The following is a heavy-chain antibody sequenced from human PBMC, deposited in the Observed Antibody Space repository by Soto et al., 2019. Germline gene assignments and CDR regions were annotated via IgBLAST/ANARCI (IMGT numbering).Heavy chain of an antibody. CDR3: ARARGIPVAGPYFAY. D-gene: IGHD6-19*01. CDR2: MYYSGST. J-gene: IGHJ4*02. V-gene: IGHV4-59*01. CDR1: GGSISSYY. Sequence: SETLSLACTVSGGSISSYYWGWIRQPPGKGLEWIGHMYYSGSTNYNPSLKSRVTTSIDTSKNQFSLKLSSVTAADTAVYYCARARGIPVAGPYFAYWGQGTLVTVSS.